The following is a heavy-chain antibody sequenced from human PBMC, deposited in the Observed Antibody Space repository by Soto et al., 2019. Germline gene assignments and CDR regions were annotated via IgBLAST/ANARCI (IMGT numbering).Heavy chain of an antibody. CDR3: ARDDLDDYSFDY. Sequence: SETLSLTCTVSGGSISSGGYYWSWIRQHPGKGLEWIGYIYYSGSTYYNPSLKSRVTISVDTSKNQFSLKLGSVTAADTAVYYCARDDLDDYSFDYWGQGTLVTVSS. CDR2: IYYSGST. CDR1: GGSISSGGYY. J-gene: IGHJ4*02. V-gene: IGHV4-31*03. D-gene: IGHD3-16*01.